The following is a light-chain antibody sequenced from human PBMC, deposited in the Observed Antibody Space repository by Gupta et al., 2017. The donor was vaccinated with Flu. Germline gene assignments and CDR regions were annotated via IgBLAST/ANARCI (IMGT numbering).Light chain of an antibody. CDR3: QQYKSYPPT. V-gene: IGKV1-16*02. Sequence: DIHLTQSPSSLSASVGDRVTITCRASQDISNYLAWFQQKPGKAPKSLIYAASNLESGVPSKFSGSGSGTDFTLTISSLQPEDFATYYCQQYKSYPPTFGQGTKVEIK. J-gene: IGKJ1*01. CDR2: AAS. CDR1: QDISNY.